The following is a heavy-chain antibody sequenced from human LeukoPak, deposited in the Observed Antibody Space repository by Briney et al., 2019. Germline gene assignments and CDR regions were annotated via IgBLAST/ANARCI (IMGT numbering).Heavy chain of an antibody. V-gene: IGHV3-23*01. J-gene: IGHJ4*02. CDR1: GFTFSSYA. D-gene: IGHD3-10*01. CDR3: AKRASGSGTSLYYFDY. CDR2: ISNSAGST. Sequence: GGSLTLSCAASGFTFSSYAMSWVRHSPGKGREWVSVISNSAGSTFYADSEKGLFPLSRDNSKNTVYVQMNSLRAEDTAVYYCAKRASGSGTSLYYFDYWGQGTLVTVSS.